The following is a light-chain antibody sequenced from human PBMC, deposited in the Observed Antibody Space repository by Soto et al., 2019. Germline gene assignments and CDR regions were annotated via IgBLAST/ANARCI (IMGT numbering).Light chain of an antibody. V-gene: IGLV2-11*01. CDR3: CSYAGSYTSYV. J-gene: IGLJ1*01. Sequence: QSALTQPRSVSGSPGQSVTISCSGTINDVGGYNSVSWYQHHPGRAPKLMVHSVTQRPSGVPDRFSGSKSGNTASLTISGLQAEDEADYYCCSYAGSYTSYVFGTGTKLTVL. CDR1: INDVGGYNS. CDR2: SVT.